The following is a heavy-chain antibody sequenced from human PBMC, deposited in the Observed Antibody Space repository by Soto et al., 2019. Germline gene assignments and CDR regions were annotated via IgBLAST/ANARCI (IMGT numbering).Heavy chain of an antibody. V-gene: IGHV5-51*01. J-gene: IGHJ4*02. D-gene: IGHD3-22*01. CDR3: ARRDSSGFPDY. CDR2: IHPGESDS. Sequence: GESLKISCNGSGYSFHNNWIGWVRQMPGKGLEWMGIIHPGESDSRYSPSFQGQVTMSVDKSINTAYLQWSSLKASDTAMYYCARRDSSGFPDYWGQGTLVTVSS. CDR1: GYSFHNNW.